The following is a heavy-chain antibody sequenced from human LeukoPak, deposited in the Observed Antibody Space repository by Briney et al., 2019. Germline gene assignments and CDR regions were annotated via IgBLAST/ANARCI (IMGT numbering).Heavy chain of an antibody. D-gene: IGHD5-24*01. CDR1: GFTFSSYG. Sequence: GRSLRLSCAASGFTFSSYGMHWVRQAPGKGLEWVAVISYDGSNKYYADSVKGRFTISRDNSKNTLYLQMNSLRPEDTAVYFCARGFTREERWGQGTLVTVSS. J-gene: IGHJ4*02. CDR2: ISYDGSNK. CDR3: ARGFTREER. V-gene: IGHV3-30*03.